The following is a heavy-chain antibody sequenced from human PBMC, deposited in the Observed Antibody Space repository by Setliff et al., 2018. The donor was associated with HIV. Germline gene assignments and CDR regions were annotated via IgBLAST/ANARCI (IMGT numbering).Heavy chain of an antibody. D-gene: IGHD2-15*01. CDR1: GYTFNSFG. J-gene: IGHJ4*02. CDR2: INTVTGNP. Sequence: ASVKVSCKASGYTFNSFGINWVRQAPGQGLEWMGWINTVTGNPTYAQGFTGRFVFSLDTSVSTAYLQISSLEAEDCAVYYCARRMEMTPIGYWGQGTLVTVSS. V-gene: IGHV7-4-1*02. CDR3: ARRMEMTPIGY.